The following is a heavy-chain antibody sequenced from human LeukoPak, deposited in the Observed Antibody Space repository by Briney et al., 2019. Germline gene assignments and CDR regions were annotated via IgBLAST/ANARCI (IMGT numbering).Heavy chain of an antibody. CDR1: GYTFTSYG. CDR3: ARDATYGVGKFDP. V-gene: IGHV1-18*01. J-gene: IGHJ5*02. Sequence: ASVKVSCKASGYTFTSYGISWVRQAPGQGLEWMGWISAYNGNTNYAQKLQGRVTMATDTTTSTAYMELRSLRSDDTAVYNCARDATYGVGKFDPWGQGTLVTVSS. CDR2: ISAYNGNT. D-gene: IGHD3-10*01.